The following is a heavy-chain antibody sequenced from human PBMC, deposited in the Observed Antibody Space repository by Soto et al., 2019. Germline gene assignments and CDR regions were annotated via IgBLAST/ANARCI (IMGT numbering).Heavy chain of an antibody. CDR3: AKIRGGAGSA. V-gene: IGHV1-69*08. D-gene: IGHD1-26*01. J-gene: IGHJ5*02. CDR1: GGTFSSYG. CDR2: IIPILGTT. Sequence: QVQLVQSGAEVKKPGSSVKVSCNPSGGTFSSYGISWVRQGPGQGLQWMGGIIPILGTTTYAEKFQGRLTITADKSRRTVYMEPNNLRSEDTAVYVCAKIRGGAGSAWGQGTLVTFST.